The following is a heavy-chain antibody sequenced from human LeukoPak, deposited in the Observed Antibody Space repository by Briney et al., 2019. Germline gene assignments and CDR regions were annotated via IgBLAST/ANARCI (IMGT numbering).Heavy chain of an antibody. Sequence: GGSLRLSCAASGFTFSDYYMSWIRQAPGKGLEWVSYISSSGSTIYYADSVKGRFTIPRDNAKNSLYLQMNSLRAEDTAVYYCARPQYSSSWYLDYWGQGTLVTVSS. D-gene: IGHD6-13*01. J-gene: IGHJ4*02. CDR1: GFTFSDYY. CDR3: ARPQYSSSWYLDY. V-gene: IGHV3-11*01. CDR2: ISSSGSTI.